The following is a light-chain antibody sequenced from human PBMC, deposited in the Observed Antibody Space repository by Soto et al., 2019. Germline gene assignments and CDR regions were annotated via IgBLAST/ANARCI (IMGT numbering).Light chain of an antibody. Sequence: QSVLTQPASVSGSPGQSITISFTGTSSDVGSYNLVSWYQQHPGKAPKLMIYEGSKRPSGVSNRFSGSKSGNTASLTISGLQADDEADYYCCSYAGSSTPYVFGTGTKLAVL. CDR2: EGS. CDR3: CSYAGSSTPYV. V-gene: IGLV2-23*01. J-gene: IGLJ1*01. CDR1: SSDVGSYNL.